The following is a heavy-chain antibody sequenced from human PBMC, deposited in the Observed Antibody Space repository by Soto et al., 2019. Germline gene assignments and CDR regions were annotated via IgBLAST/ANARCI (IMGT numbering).Heavy chain of an antibody. CDR1: RCTFPRYY. D-gene: IGHD5-18*01. V-gene: IGHV1-2*04. J-gene: IGHJ3*02. CDR2: INPNSGGT. Sequence: ASVQVSCKGSRCTFPRYYMHWVRQSPGQGLEWMGWINPNSGGTNYAQKFQGWVTMTRDTSISTAYMELSRLRSDDTAVYYCARLSNTAMGRAFDIWGQGTMVTVSS. CDR3: ARLSNTAMGRAFDI.